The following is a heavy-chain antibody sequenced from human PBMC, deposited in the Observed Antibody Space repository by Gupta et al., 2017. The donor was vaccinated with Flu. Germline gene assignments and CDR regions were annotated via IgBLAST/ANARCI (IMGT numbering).Heavy chain of an antibody. CDR3: ARIFSCGGDCYYFDY. CDR1: GYSFTSYE. D-gene: IGHD2-21*01. Sequence: GYSFTSYEIHWVRQAPGQGLEWMALINPSGGSSSYAQKFQGRVTMTRDTSTTTVYMELSSLRSEDTALYYCARIFSCGGDCYYFDYWGQGTLVTVSP. V-gene: IGHV1-46*01. CDR2: INPSGGSS. J-gene: IGHJ4*02.